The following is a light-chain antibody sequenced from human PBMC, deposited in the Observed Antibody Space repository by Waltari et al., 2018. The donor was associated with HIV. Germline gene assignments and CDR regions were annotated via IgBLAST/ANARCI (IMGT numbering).Light chain of an antibody. CDR2: SNN. CDR1: TSNIGTNI. Sequence: QSVLTQPPSASGPTGQNVTISCSGKTSNIGTNIVTWYQHFPGAAPKLLIYSNNQRPSGVPARFSGSKSGTSASLAISGLQSEDEADYFCAAWDDTLNGLFGGGTKLTVL. CDR3: AAWDDTLNGL. J-gene: IGLJ2*01. V-gene: IGLV1-44*01.